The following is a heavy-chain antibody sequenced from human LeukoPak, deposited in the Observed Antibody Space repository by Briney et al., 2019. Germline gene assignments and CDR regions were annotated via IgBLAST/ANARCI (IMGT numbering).Heavy chain of an antibody. CDR2: ISYDGSNK. D-gene: IGHD3-10*01. CDR1: GLTFSSYG. J-gene: IGHJ4*02. V-gene: IGHV3-30*03. CDR3: ARASYGSGNTFDY. Sequence: GGSLRLSCAASGLTFSSYGMHWVRQAPGKGLEWVAVISYDGSNKYYADSVKGRFTISRDNSKNTLYLQMNSLRAEDTAVYYCARASYGSGNTFDYWGQGTLVTVSS.